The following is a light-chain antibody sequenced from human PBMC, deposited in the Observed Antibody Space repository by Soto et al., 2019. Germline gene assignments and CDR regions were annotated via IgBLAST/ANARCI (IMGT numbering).Light chain of an antibody. CDR3: QSYDSSLSGVV. Sequence: QSVLTQPPSVSGATGQRVTISCTGSSSNIGAGYDVHWYQQLPGTAPKLLIYGNSNRPSGVPDRFSGSKSGTSASLAITGLQAEDEADYDCQSYDSSLSGVVCGGGTKLTVL. CDR2: GNS. CDR1: SSNIGAGYD. J-gene: IGLJ2*01. V-gene: IGLV1-40*01.